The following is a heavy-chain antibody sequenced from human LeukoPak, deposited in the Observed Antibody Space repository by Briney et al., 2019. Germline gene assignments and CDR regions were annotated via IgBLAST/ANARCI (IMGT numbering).Heavy chain of an antibody. CDR1: GFTFSSYA. Sequence: GGSLRLSCAASGFTFSSYAMSWVRQAPGKGLEWVSAISGSGGSTYYADSVKGRFTISRDNSKNTLYLQMNSLRAEDTAVYYCAKEHYDFWSGSFYYYYGMDVWGLGTTVTVSS. J-gene: IGHJ6*02. CDR2: ISGSGGST. D-gene: IGHD3-3*01. CDR3: AKEHYDFWSGSFYYYYGMDV. V-gene: IGHV3-23*01.